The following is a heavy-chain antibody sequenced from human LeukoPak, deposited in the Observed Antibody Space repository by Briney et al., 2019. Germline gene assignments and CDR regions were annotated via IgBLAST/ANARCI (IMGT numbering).Heavy chain of an antibody. J-gene: IGHJ4*02. CDR2: IYYSGST. CDR1: GGSMSSYY. Sequence: SETLSLTCTVSGGSMSSYYWSWIRQPPGKGLEWIGYIYYSGSTNYNPSLKSRVTISVDTSKNQFSLQLNSVTAADTAVYYCVRHDGRSGGTMGALDSWGQGSLVTVPS. V-gene: IGHV4-59*08. CDR3: VRHDGRSGGTMGALDS. D-gene: IGHD4-23*01.